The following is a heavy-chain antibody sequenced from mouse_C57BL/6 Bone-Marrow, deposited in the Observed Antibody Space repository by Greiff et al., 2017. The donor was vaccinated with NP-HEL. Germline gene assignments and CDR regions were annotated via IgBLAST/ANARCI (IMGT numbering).Heavy chain of an antibody. CDR1: GFTFSSYA. D-gene: IGHD4-1*01. J-gene: IGHJ3*01. Sequence: DVKVEESGGGLVKPGGSLKLSCADSGFTFSSYAMSWVRQTPEKRLEWVATISDGGSYTYYPDNVKGRFTISRDNAKNNLYLQMSHLKSEDTAMYYCARALGLAWFAYWGQGTLVTVSA. V-gene: IGHV5-4*03. CDR2: ISDGGSYT. CDR3: ARALGLAWFAY.